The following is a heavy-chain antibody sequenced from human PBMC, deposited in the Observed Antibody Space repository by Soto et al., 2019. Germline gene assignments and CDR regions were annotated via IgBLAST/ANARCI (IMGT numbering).Heavy chain of an antibody. D-gene: IGHD2-8*01. V-gene: IGHV4-38-2*01. CDR2: IYHSGST. J-gene: IGHJ4*02. CDR1: GYSISGGYY. CDR3: ARTHGHSN. Sequence: SETLSLTCAASGYSISGGYYWGWIRQPPGKGLEWIGSIYHSGSTYYNPSLKSRVTISVDTSKNQFSLELTSVTAADTAVYYRARTHGHSNWGQGTLATVYS.